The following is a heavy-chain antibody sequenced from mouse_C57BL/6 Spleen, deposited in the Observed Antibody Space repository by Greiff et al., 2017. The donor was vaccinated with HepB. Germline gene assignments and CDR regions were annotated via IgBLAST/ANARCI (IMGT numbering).Heavy chain of an antibody. CDR1: GYTFTNYW. CDR2: IYPGGGYT. D-gene: IGHD2-5*01. CDR3: ARSDAYYSNYAGAMDY. J-gene: IGHJ4*01. V-gene: IGHV1-63*01. Sequence: VQLQQSGAELVRPGTSVKMSCKASGYTFTNYWIGWAKQRPGHGLEWIGDIYPGGGYTNYNEKFKGKATLTADKSSSTAYMQFSSLTSEDSAIYYCARSDAYYSNYAGAMDYWGQGTSVTVSS.